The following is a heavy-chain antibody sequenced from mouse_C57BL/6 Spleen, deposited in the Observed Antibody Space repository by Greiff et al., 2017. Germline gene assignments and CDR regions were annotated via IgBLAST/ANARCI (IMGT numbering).Heavy chain of an antibody. V-gene: IGHV1-53*01. CDR1: GYTFTSYW. D-gene: IGHD1-1*01. J-gene: IGHJ1*03. CDR2: INPSNGGT. CDR3: ARFITTVDWYFDV. Sequence: QVQLQQPGPELVKPGASVKLSCKASGYTFTSYWMHWVKQRPGQGLEWIGNINPSNGGTNYNEKFKSKATLTVDKSYSTAYMQLSSLTSEDSAVYYCARFITTVDWYFDVWGTGTTVTVSS.